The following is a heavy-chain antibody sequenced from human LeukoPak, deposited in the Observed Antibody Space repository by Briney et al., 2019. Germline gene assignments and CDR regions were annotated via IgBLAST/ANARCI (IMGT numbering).Heavy chain of an antibody. J-gene: IGHJ6*02. CDR2: INSDGSIT. D-gene: IGHD5-18*01. CDR1: GFTFTTYW. V-gene: IGHV3-74*01. CDR3: ARDAVDTANAV. Sequence: GGSLRLSCAASGFTFTTYWMHWVRQAPGKGLVWVSHINSDGSITSYADSVKGRFTISRDNAENTLYLQMNSLRAEDTAVYYCARDAVDTANAVWGQGTTVTVSS.